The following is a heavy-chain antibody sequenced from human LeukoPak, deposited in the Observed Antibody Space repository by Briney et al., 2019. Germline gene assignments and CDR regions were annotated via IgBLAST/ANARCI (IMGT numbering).Heavy chain of an antibody. CDR2: IKQDGSEK. CDR1: GFTFSDYY. J-gene: IGHJ4*02. V-gene: IGHV3-7*01. Sequence: PGGSLRLSCAASGFTFSDYYMSWIRQAPGKGLEWVANIKQDGSEKYYVVSVKGRFTISRDNAKNSLYLQMNSLRAEDTAVYYCARGYCSGGSCCWSYYFDYWGQGTLVTVSS. CDR3: ARGYCSGGSCCWSYYFDY. D-gene: IGHD2-15*01.